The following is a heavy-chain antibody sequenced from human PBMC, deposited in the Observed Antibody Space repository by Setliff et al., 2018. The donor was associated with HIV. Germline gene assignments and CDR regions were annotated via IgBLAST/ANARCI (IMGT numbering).Heavy chain of an antibody. J-gene: IGHJ4*02. CDR3: ARVPLSSPSRPGGYFDY. CDR2: IYTSGST. V-gene: IGHV4-4*09. D-gene: IGHD3-16*01. Sequence: PSETLSLTCTVSGGSISGYYWSWIRQPPGKGLEWIGYIYTSGSTNYNPSLKSRVTISVDTSKNQFSLKLNSVTAAGTAVYYCARVPLSSPSRPGGYFDYWGQGTLVTVSS. CDR1: GGSISGYY.